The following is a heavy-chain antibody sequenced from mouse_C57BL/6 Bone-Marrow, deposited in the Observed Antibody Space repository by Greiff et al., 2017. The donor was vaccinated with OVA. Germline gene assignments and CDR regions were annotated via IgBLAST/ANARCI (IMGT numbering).Heavy chain of an antibody. Sequence: QVQLQRSGAELARPGASVKLSCKASGYTFTSYGISWVKQRTGQGLEWIGEIYPRSGNTYYNEKFKGKATLTADKSSSTAYMELRSLTSEDSAVYFCARSAYFAMDYWGQGTSVTVSS. J-gene: IGHJ4*01. CDR2: IYPRSGNT. CDR1: GYTFTSYG. V-gene: IGHV1-81*01. CDR3: ARSAYFAMDY.